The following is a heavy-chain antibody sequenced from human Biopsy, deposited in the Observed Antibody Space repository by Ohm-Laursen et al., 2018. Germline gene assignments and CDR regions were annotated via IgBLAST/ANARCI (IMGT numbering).Heavy chain of an antibody. CDR1: GDSISASTTSY. Sequence: GTLSLTCSVSGDSISASTTSYWAWLRQPPGKGPEWIGSIYNSETTFYNPSLKSRVAISVDTSTNQFSLKVSSVTAADTALYYCARHPTGFWFDPWGHGTLVTVSS. CDR3: ARHPTGFWFDP. CDR2: IYNSETT. V-gene: IGHV4-39*01. J-gene: IGHJ5*02.